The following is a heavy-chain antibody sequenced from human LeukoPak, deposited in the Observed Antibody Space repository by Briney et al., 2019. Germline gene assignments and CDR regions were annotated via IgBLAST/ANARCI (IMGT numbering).Heavy chain of an antibody. CDR1: GDSISSSSSY. CDR2: AYYSGST. V-gene: IGHV4-39*07. D-gene: IGHD6-13*01. J-gene: IGHJ4*02. CDR3: VRGRFLAVEQQLPYFDY. Sequence: KPSETLSLTCTVSGDSISSSSSYWGWIRQPPGEGLEWIGSAYYSGSTNYNPSLKSRVTISVDTSKNQFSLKLSSVTAADTAVYYCVRGRFLAVEQQLPYFDYWGQGTLVTVSS.